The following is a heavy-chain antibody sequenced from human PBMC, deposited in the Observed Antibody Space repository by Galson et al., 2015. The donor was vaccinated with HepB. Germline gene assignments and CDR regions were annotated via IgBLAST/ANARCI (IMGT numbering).Heavy chain of an antibody. J-gene: IGHJ4*02. CDR2: ISGSRGST. D-gene: IGHD5-18*01. CDR3: AKGGYVDAVLVSFDS. V-gene: IGHV3-23*01. Sequence: SLRLSCAASGFPFSSYGMSWVRQAPGKGLEWVSHISGSRGSTYYADSVKGRLTISRDNSNNILYLQMDSLRAEDTAIYFCAKGGYVDAVLVSFDSWGQGTLVTVSA. CDR1: GFPFSSYG.